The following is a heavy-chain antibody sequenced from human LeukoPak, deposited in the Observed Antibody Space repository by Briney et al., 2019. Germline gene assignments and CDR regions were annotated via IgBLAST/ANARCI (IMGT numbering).Heavy chain of an antibody. CDR1: GFTFSSYG. J-gene: IGHJ3*02. CDR3: ARESMGGYGSSGWRYWGAFDI. V-gene: IGHV3-48*04. Sequence: QPGRSLRLSCAASGFTFSSYGMHWVRQAPGKGLEWVSYISSSSSTIYYADSVKGRFTISRDNAKNSLYLQMNSLRAEDTAVYYCARESMGGYGSSGWRYWGAFDIWGQGTMVTVSS. CDR2: ISSSSSTI. D-gene: IGHD6-19*01.